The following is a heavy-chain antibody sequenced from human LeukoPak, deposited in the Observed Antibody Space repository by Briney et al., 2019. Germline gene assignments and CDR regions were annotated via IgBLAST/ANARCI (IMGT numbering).Heavy chain of an antibody. CDR2: INPNSGGT. V-gene: IGHV1-2*04. CDR3: ARDQGDYGDSTAFDI. J-gene: IGHJ3*02. Sequence: ASVKVSCKASGYTFTGYCMHWVRQAPGQGLEWMGWINPNSGGTNYAQKFQGWVTMTRDTSISTAYMELSRLRSDDTAVYYCARDQGDYGDSTAFDIWGQGTMVTVSS. CDR1: GYTFTGYC. D-gene: IGHD4-17*01.